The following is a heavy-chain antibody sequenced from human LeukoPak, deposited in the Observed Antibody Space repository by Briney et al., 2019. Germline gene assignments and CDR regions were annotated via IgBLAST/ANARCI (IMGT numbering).Heavy chain of an antibody. V-gene: IGHV4-59*01. CDR2: IYYSGST. CDR1: GGSSSSYY. CDR3: AREVDTAMAGGNWFDP. J-gene: IGHJ5*02. D-gene: IGHD5-18*01. Sequence: PSETLTLTCTDSGGSSSSYYWSWIRQPPGKVLEWIGYIYYSGSTNYNPSLKSRVTISVDTSKNQFSLKLSSVTAADTAVYYCAREVDTAMAGGNWFDPWGQGTLVTVSS.